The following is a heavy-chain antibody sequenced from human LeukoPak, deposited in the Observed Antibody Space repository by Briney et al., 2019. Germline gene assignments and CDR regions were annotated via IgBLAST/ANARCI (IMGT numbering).Heavy chain of an antibody. CDR2: ISGSGGST. CDR1: GFTFSSYA. CDR3: AKEQLRGGARAFDY. V-gene: IGHV3-23*01. Sequence: SGGSLRLSCAASGFTFSSYAMSWDRQAPGKGLEWVSAISGSGGSTYYADSVKGRFTISRDNSKNTLYLQMNSLRAEDTAVYYCAKEQLRGGARAFDYWGQGTLVTVSS. J-gene: IGHJ4*02. D-gene: IGHD3-16*01.